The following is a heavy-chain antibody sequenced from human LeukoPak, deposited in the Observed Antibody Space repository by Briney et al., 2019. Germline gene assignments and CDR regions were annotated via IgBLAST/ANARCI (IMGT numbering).Heavy chain of an antibody. Sequence: SETLSLTCTVSGGSISGYCWGWIRQPPGKRLEWIGYVCYSGSTNFNPSLKTRVTISLDTSRNQFSLKLSSVTAADTAVYYCARKPTDLHPFDFWGQGTLVTVSS. CDR1: GGSISGYC. CDR3: ARKPTDLHPFDF. J-gene: IGHJ4*02. V-gene: IGHV4-59*08. CDR2: VCYSGST.